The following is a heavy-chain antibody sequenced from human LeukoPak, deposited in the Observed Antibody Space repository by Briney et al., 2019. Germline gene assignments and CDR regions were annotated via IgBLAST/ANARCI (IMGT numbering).Heavy chain of an antibody. CDR2: IYYSGST. Sequence: PSETLSLTCTVSGGSISSHYWRWIRQPPGKGLEWIGYIYYSGSTNYNPSLKSRLTISIDTSRNQFSLKLSSATAADTAIYYCVNGGSYLTKWGQGTLVTVSS. J-gene: IGHJ4*02. CDR1: GGSISSHY. V-gene: IGHV4-59*11. D-gene: IGHD3-10*01. CDR3: VNGGSYLTK.